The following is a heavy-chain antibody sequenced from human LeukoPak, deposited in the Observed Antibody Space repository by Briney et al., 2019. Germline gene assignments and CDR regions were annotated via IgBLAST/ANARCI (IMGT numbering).Heavy chain of an antibody. J-gene: IGHJ1*01. Sequence: GRSLRLSCAASGFSFSSYGMHWVRQAPGTGLEWVAVAYGDGNSKYYADSVKGRFTISKGVSENTLYLQMSSLRAEDTAIYFCATGGGFFYSHWGQGTLVTVSS. CDR1: GFSFSSYG. D-gene: IGHD2-8*02. CDR3: ATGGGFFYSH. V-gene: IGHV3-33*01. CDR2: AYGDGNSK.